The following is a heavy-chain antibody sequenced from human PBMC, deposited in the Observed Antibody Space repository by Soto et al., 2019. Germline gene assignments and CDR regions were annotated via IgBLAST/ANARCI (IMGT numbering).Heavy chain of an antibody. Sequence: QVQLVQSGAEVKKPGSSVKVSCKASGGTFSSYRINWVRQAPGQGLEWVGGIVPIYRTADYAQKFQGRVTITADEYERTGYVELRSRKSQDTAVYYCARDSGAKLSSSWGQGTLGTVSS. CDR2: IVPIYRTA. D-gene: IGHD6-13*01. J-gene: IGHJ4*02. V-gene: IGHV1-69*01. CDR1: GGTFSSYR. CDR3: ARDSGAKLSSS.